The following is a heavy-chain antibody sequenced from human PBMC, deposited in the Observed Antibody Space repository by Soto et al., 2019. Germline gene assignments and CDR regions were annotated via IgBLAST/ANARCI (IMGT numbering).Heavy chain of an antibody. CDR2: IKQDGSEK. D-gene: IGHD3-3*01. J-gene: IGHJ6*02. CDR1: GFTFSSYW. Sequence: GGSLRLSCAASGFTFSSYWMSWVRQAPGKGLEWVANIKQDGSEKYYVDSVKGRFTISRDNAKNSLYLQMNSLRAEDTAVYYCARDFPDYDFWSGPTAPYYYYGIDVWGQGTTVTVSS. V-gene: IGHV3-7*05. CDR3: ARDFPDYDFWSGPTAPYYYYGIDV.